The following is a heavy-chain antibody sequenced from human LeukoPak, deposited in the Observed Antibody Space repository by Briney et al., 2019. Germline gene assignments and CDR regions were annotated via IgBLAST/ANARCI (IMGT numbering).Heavy chain of an antibody. V-gene: IGHV1-2*02. CDR1: GYTFTGYY. J-gene: IGHJ2*01. CDR3: ASTNYYDSSGQGYFDL. CDR2: INPNSGGT. Sequence: ASVKVSCKASGYTFTGYYMHWVRQAPGQGLEWMGWINPNSGGTNYAQKFQGRVTMTRDTSISTAYMELSRLRSDDTAVYYCASTNYYDSSGQGYFDLWGRGTLVTASS. D-gene: IGHD3-22*01.